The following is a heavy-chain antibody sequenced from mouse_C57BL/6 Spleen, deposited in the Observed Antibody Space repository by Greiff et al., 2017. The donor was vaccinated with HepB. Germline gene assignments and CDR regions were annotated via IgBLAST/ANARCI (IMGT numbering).Heavy chain of an antibody. V-gene: IGHV1-61*01. CDR2: IYPSDSET. Sequence: QVQLKQPGAELVRPGSSVKLSCKASGYTFTSYWMDWVKQRPGQGLEWIGNIYPSDSETHYNQKFKDKATLTVDKSSSTAYMQLSSLTSEDSAVYYCAREKDSSGFFDYWGQGTTLTVSS. CDR1: GYTFTSYW. D-gene: IGHD3-2*02. CDR3: AREKDSSGFFDY. J-gene: IGHJ2*01.